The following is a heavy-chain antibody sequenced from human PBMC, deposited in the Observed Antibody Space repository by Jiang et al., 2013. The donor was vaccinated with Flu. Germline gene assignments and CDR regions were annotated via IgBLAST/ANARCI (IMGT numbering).Heavy chain of an antibody. D-gene: IGHD1-20*01. Sequence: SGAEVKKPGASVKVSCKASGYTFTSYAIHWVRQAPGQGLEWMGWITAGSGNTKYSQKFQGRVTITSDTSAGTAYMELSSLRSEDTAVYYCARGGGGRSNWNLDYVGPGIPGHRLL. CDR1: GYTFTSYA. CDR3: ARGGGGRSNWNLDY. V-gene: IGHV1-3*01. J-gene: IGHJ4*02. CDR2: ITAGSGNT.